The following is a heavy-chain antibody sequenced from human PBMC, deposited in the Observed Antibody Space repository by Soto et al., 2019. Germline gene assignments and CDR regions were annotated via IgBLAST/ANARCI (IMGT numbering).Heavy chain of an antibody. CDR1: GGTFSSYA. CDR2: IIPIFGTA. J-gene: IGHJ6*02. D-gene: IGHD3-10*01. CDR3: ARDSPSKSTMVRGVWGYDGMDV. V-gene: IGHV1-69*01. Sequence: QVQLVQSGAEVKKPGSSVKVSCKASGGTFSSYAISWVRQAPGQGLEWMGGIIPIFGTANYAQKLQGRVTITADESTSTAYMELSSLRSEDTAVYYCARDSPSKSTMVRGVWGYDGMDVWGQGTTVTVSS.